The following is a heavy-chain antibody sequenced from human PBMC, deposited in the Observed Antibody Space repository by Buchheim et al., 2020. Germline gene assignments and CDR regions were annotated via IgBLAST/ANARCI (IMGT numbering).Heavy chain of an antibody. CDR3: AKDQQSSGSHFDY. D-gene: IGHD6-19*01. V-gene: IGHV3-23*01. CDR1: GFTFNNYA. Sequence: EVQLLESGGGLVQPGGSLRLSCAASGFTFNNYAMSWVRQAPGKGLEWVSGISGPGGSTYYADSVKGRFTISRDNSKTTLYLQMNSLRVEDTAVYYCAKDQQSSGSHFDYWGQGTL. CDR2: ISGPGGST. J-gene: IGHJ4*02.